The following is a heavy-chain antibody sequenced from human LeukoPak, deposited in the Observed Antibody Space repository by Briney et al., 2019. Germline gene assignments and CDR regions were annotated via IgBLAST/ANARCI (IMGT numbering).Heavy chain of an antibody. J-gene: IGHJ4*02. V-gene: IGHV3-23*01. CDR2: ISGSGDNT. Sequence: RGTLRLSCAASGFTFISHGMSWVRQAPGKGLEWVSTISGSGDNTYYADSVKGRFTIFRDNYKNMLYLQMNSLRVEDTAVYYCARGHGDASGYYYFDSWGEGTLVSVSS. CDR1: GFTFISHG. CDR3: ARGHGDASGYYYFDS. D-gene: IGHD3-22*01.